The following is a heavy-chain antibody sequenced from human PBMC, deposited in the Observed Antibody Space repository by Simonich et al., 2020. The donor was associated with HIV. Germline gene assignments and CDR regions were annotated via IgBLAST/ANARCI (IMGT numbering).Heavy chain of an antibody. CDR3: ARGVDLYDSSPRGFDY. J-gene: IGHJ4*02. CDR1: GGSFSGYY. D-gene: IGHD3-22*01. V-gene: IGHV4-34*01. Sequence: QVQLQQWGAGLLKPSETLSLTCAVYGGSFSGYYWNWIRQPPGKGLEWIGEINHRGSTNHNPSLMRRVTISVDTSKNQFSLKLSAVTAADTAVYYCARGVDLYDSSPRGFDYWAQGTLVTVSS. CDR2: INHRGST.